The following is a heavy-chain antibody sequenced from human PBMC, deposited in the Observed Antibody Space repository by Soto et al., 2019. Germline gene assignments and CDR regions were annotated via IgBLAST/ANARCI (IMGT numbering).Heavy chain of an antibody. Sequence: QVQLVESGGGVVQPGRSLRLSCAASGFTFSSYAMHWVRQAPGQGLEWVAVISYDGSNKYYADSVKGRFTISRDNSKNPLYLQMNSLRGEDTAVYYCARDRARYSSSMLDAFDIWGQGTMVTVSS. CDR3: ARDRARYSSSMLDAFDI. D-gene: IGHD6-6*01. J-gene: IGHJ3*02. CDR2: ISYDGSNK. CDR1: GFTFSSYA. V-gene: IGHV3-30-3*01.